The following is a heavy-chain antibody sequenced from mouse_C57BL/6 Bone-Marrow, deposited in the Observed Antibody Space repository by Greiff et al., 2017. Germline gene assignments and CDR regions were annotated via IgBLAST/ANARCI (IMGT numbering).Heavy chain of an antibody. V-gene: IGHV1-80*01. CDR3: AREGYGLAAWFAY. Sequence: VKLQESGAELVKPGASVKISCKASGYAFSSYWMNWVKQRPGKGLAWIGQIYPGDGDTNYNGKFKGKATLTADTSSSTAYMQLSSLTSEDSAVYFCAREGYGLAAWFAYWGQGTLVTVSA. J-gene: IGHJ3*01. D-gene: IGHD2-14*01. CDR1: GYAFSSYW. CDR2: IYPGDGDT.